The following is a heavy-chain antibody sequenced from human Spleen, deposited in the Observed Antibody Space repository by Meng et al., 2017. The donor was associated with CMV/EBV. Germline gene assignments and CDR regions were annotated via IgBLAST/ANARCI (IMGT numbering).Heavy chain of an antibody. CDR2: IIPIVGVA. J-gene: IGHJ4*02. V-gene: IGHV1-69*10. CDR1: GGTFSSSA. CDR3: ARVGPSKLVDY. D-gene: IGHD6-6*01. Sequence: SCQASGGTFSSSAISWVRQAPGQGLEWMGGIIPIVGVANYAQKFHTRVTITADKSTSTAYMELSSLRSDDTAVYCCARVGPSKLVDYWGQGTLVTVSS.